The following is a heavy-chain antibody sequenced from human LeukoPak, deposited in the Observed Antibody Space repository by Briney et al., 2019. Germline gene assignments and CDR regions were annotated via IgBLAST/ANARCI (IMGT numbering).Heavy chain of an antibody. CDR1: GGTFSSYA. CDR2: IIPIFGTA. D-gene: IGHD3-22*01. V-gene: IGHV1-69*05. Sequence: SVKVSCKASGGTFSSYAISWVRQAPGQGLEWMGGIIPIFGTANYAQKFQGRVTITTDESTSTAYMELSSLRSEDTAVYYCAREPMIGSHWFDPWGRGTLVTVSS. CDR3: AREPMIGSHWFDP. J-gene: IGHJ5*02.